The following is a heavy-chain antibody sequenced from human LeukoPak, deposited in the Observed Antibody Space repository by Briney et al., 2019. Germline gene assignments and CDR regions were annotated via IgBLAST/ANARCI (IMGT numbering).Heavy chain of an antibody. V-gene: IGHV3-7*01. Sequence: GGSLRLSCAASGFSFSLYWMSWVRQAPGKGLEWVANIKQDGSETYYVDSVKGRFTISRDNAKNSLYLQMNSLRAEDTAVYYCARDTDSSGYYGGSHYWGQGTLVTVSS. CDR2: IKQDGSET. J-gene: IGHJ4*02. CDR1: GFSFSLYW. CDR3: ARDTDSSGYYGGSHY. D-gene: IGHD3-22*01.